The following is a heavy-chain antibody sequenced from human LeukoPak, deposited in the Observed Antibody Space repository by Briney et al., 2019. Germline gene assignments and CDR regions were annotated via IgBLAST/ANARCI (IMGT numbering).Heavy chain of an antibody. Sequence: PGGSLRLSCAASGFTFSSYGMHWVRQAPGKGLEWVAVIWYDGSNKYYADSVKGRFTISRDNSKNTLYLQMNSLRAEDTAVYYCARGGRSTYFDWSPDYWGQGTLVTVSS. CDR2: IWYDGSNK. V-gene: IGHV3-33*01. D-gene: IGHD3-9*01. CDR3: ARGGRSTYFDWSPDY. CDR1: GFTFSSYG. J-gene: IGHJ4*02.